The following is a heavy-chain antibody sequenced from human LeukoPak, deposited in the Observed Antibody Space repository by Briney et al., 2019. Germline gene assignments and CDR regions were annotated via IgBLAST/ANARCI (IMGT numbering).Heavy chain of an antibody. Sequence: SETLSLTCTVSGGSISSSSYYWGWIRQPPGKGLEWIGSNYYSGSTYYNPSLKSRVTISVDTSKNQFSLKLSSVTAADTAVYYCATRRITMVRGVITNDAFDIWGQGTMVTVSS. J-gene: IGHJ3*02. CDR2: NYYSGST. D-gene: IGHD3-10*01. V-gene: IGHV4-39*01. CDR1: GGSISSSSYY. CDR3: ATRRITMVRGVITNDAFDI.